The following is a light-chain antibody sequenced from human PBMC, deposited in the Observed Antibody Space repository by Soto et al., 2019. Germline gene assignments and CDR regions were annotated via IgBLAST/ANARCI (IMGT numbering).Light chain of an antibody. J-gene: IGKJ5*01. CDR2: GAS. Sequence: EIVMTQSPATLSVSPGERAILSCRASQSVSSNLAWYQQKPGQAPRLLIYGASTRATDIPARFSGSGSGKEFALTISILQSEDFAVYYCQQYNNWPPPITFGQGTRLEIK. V-gene: IGKV3-15*01. CDR3: QQYNNWPPPIT. CDR1: QSVSSN.